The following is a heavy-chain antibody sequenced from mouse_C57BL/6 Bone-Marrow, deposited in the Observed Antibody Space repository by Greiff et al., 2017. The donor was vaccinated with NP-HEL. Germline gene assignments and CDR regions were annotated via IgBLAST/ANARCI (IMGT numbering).Heavy chain of an antibody. CDR2: IWSGGST. Sequence: VQLQQSGPGLVQPSQSLSITCTVSGFSLTSYGVHWVRQSPGKGLEWLGVIWSGGSTDYNAAFISRLSISKDNSKSQVFFKMNSLQADDTAIYYCARNRGYYYGSSYELDYWGQGTSVTVSS. V-gene: IGHV2-2*01. J-gene: IGHJ4*01. CDR3: ARNRGYYYGSSYELDY. CDR1: GFSLTSYG. D-gene: IGHD1-1*01.